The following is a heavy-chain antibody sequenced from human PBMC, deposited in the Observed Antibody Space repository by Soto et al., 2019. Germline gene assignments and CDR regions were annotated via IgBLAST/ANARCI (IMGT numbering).Heavy chain of an antibody. J-gene: IGHJ3*02. CDR1: GYTFTSYA. CDR3: ARSGYGGYMAAFDI. V-gene: IGHV1-3*01. D-gene: IGHD5-12*01. CDR2: INAGNGNT. Sequence: ASVKVSCKASGYTFTSYAMHWVRQAPGQRLEWMGWINAGNGNTKYSQKFQGRGTITRDTSASTAYMELSSLRSEDTAVYYCARSGYGGYMAAFDIWGEGTMVTVS.